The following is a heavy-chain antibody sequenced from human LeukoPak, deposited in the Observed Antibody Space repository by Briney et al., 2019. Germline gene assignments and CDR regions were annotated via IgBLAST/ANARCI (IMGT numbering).Heavy chain of an antibody. Sequence: ASVKVSCKASGYTFTGYYMHWVRQAPGQGLEWMGWINPNSGGTNYAQKFQGRVTMTRDTSISTAYMELSRLRSDDTAVYYCSRDRTRTGYGGGGYHAYWGQETLVTVPS. J-gene: IGHJ4*02. CDR3: SRDRTRTGYGGGGYHAY. CDR1: GYTFTGYY. D-gene: IGHD6-19*01. CDR2: INPNSGGT. V-gene: IGHV1-2*02.